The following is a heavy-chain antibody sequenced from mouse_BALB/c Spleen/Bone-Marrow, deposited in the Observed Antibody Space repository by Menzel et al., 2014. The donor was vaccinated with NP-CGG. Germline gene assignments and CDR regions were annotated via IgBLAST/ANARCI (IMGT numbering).Heavy chain of an antibody. J-gene: IGHJ3*01. CDR2: ISGGGSYT. V-gene: IGHV5-9-2*01. Sequence: DVMLVESGGNLVKSGGSLKLSCAASGFTFSNYGMSWVRQTPEKRLEWVATISGGGSYTFYPDSVKGRFTISRDNAKNNLYLQLSSLRSEDTALYYCARHAYYDQTEVSFVYWGQGTLVTVSA. D-gene: IGHD2-4*01. CDR3: ARHAYYDQTEVSFVY. CDR1: GFTFSNYG.